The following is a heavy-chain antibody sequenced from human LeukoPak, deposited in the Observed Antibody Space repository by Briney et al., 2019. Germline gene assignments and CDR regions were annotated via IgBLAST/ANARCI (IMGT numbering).Heavy chain of an antibody. Sequence: PGGTLRLSCAASGFTFSSYGMSWVRQAPGKGLEWVSAISGSGGSTYYADSVKGRFTISRDNSKNTLYLQMNSLRAEDTAVYYCARNGQWLVIRYDFDYWGQGTLVTVSS. CDR3: ARNGQWLVIRYDFDY. D-gene: IGHD6-19*01. CDR2: ISGSGGST. J-gene: IGHJ4*02. V-gene: IGHV3-23*01. CDR1: GFTFSSYG.